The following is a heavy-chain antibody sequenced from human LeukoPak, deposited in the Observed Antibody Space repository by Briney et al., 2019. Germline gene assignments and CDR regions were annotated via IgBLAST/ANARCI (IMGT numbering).Heavy chain of an antibody. CDR3: ARGDWGYFDY. CDR1: GGTFSSYA. V-gene: IGHV1-69*13. Sequence: GASVNVSCKASGGTFSSYAISWVRQAPGQGLEWMGGIIPIFGTANYAQKFQGRVTITADESTSTAYMELSSLRSEDTAVYYCARGDWGYFDYWGQGTLVTVSS. J-gene: IGHJ4*02. CDR2: IIPIFGTA. D-gene: IGHD7-27*01.